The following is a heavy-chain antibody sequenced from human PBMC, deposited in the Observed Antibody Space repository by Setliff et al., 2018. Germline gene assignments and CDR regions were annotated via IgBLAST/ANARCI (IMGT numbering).Heavy chain of an antibody. Sequence: PSETLSLTCTVSGGSISSGSYYWIWIRQPPGKGLEWIGEINHSGSTNYNPSLKSRVTISVDTSKNQFSLKLSPVTAADTALYYCTVYNTGSSKDHYWGQGTPVTVSS. J-gene: IGHJ4*02. V-gene: IGHV4-39*07. CDR1: GGSISSGSYY. CDR2: INHSGST. D-gene: IGHD2-8*02. CDR3: TVYNTGSSKDHY.